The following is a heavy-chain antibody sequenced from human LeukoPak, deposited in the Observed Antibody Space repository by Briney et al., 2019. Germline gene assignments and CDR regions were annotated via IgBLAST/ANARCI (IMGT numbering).Heavy chain of an antibody. V-gene: IGHV4-39*01. D-gene: IGHD4-17*01. CDR3: GRLRGAMTTVTSDLDY. CDR1: GGSIIGSSYY. CDR2: AFYNGDT. Sequence: PSETLSLTCTVSGGSIIGSSYYWGWIRQPPGKGLEWIGSAFYNGDTYYKSSLKSRVTISVDTSKNQFSLKLSSVTAADTAVYYCGRLRGAMTTVTSDLDYWGQGTLVTVSS. J-gene: IGHJ4*02.